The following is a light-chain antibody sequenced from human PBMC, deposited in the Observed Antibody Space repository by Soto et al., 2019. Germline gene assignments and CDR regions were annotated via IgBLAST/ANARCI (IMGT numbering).Light chain of an antibody. CDR3: SSYTSSSTLV. J-gene: IGLJ3*02. V-gene: IGLV2-14*01. CDR1: RSDVGAYNY. CDR2: EVT. Sequence: QSVLTQPASVSGSPGQSIAISCTGTRSDVGAYNYVSWYQQHPGKAPKLMISEVTNRPSGVSDRFSGSKSGNTASLTISGLQAEDEADYYCSSYTSSSTLVFGGGTKLTVL.